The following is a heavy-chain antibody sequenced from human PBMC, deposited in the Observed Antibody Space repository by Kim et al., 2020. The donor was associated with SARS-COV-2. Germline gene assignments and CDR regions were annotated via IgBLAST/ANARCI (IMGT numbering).Heavy chain of an antibody. J-gene: IGHJ5*02. CDR2: IYYSGST. V-gene: IGHV4-30-4*01. CDR1: GDSINSGDYH. CDR3: VREFSPNWFDP. Sequence: SETLSLTCTVSGDSINSGDYHWSWIRQLPGKGLEWIGYIYYSGSTDYNPSLKSRVTISIDTSKNQFSLRLSSVTAADTAVYYCVREFSPNWFDPWGQGTLVTVSS.